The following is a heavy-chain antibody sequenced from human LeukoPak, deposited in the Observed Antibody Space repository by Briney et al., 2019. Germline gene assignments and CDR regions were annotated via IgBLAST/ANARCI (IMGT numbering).Heavy chain of an antibody. CDR3: ARIRGSRYYFDY. J-gene: IGHJ4*02. D-gene: IGHD2-2*01. CDR1: GFSLSTSGMC. CDR2: IDWDGDK. V-gene: IGHV2-70*11. Sequence: SGPALVKPTQTLTLTCTFSGFSLSTSGMCVSWIRQPPGMVLELLARIDWDGDKYYNTSLKTRLTISKDTSKNQVVLTMTNMDPVDTATYYCARIRGSRYYFDYWGQGTLVTVSS.